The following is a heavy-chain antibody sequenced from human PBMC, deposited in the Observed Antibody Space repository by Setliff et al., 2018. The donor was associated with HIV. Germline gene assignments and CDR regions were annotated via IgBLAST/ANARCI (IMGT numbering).Heavy chain of an antibody. CDR3: ARGDYYDSTGYEGLDS. D-gene: IGHD3-22*01. V-gene: IGHV4-34*01. Sequence: SETLSLTCAVYSGSFSGYRWTWIRQPPGKGLEWIGEINYRGSTTYNPSLRSRVTISVDTSKNQFSLKLNSVTAADTAVYYCARGDYYDSTGYEGLDSWGRGTLVTVSS. CDR1: SGSFSGYR. J-gene: IGHJ4*02. CDR2: INYRGST.